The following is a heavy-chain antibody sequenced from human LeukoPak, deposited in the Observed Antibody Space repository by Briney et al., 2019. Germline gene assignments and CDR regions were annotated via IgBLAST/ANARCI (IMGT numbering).Heavy chain of an antibody. CDR3: ARPIAARPRAFDI. V-gene: IGHV4-34*01. CDR2: INHSGST. J-gene: IGHJ3*02. CDR1: GGSFSGYY. Sequence: PSETLSLTRAVYGGSFSGYYWSWIRQPPGKGLEWIGEINHSGSTNYNPSLKSRVTISVDTSKNQFSLKLSSVTAADTAVYYCARPIAARPRAFDIWGQGTMVTVSS. D-gene: IGHD6-6*01.